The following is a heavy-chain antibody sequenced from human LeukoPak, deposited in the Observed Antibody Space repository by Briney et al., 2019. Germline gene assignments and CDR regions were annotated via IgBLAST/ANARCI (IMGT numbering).Heavy chain of an antibody. CDR3: ARGTKLSTVTNDAFDI. Sequence: ASVKVSCKASGYTFTSYDINWVRQATGQGLEWMGWMNPNSGNTGYAQKFQGRVTMTRNTSISTAYMELSSLRSEDTAVYYCARGTKLSTVTNDAFDIWGQGTMVTVSS. D-gene: IGHD4-4*01. V-gene: IGHV1-8*01. J-gene: IGHJ3*02. CDR1: GYTFTSYD. CDR2: MNPNSGNT.